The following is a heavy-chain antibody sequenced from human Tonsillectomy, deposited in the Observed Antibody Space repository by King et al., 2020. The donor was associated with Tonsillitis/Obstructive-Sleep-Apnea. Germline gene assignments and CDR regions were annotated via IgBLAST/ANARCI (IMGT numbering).Heavy chain of an antibody. Sequence: LQESGPGLVKPSQTLSVTCAISGDSVSSTSAAWNWIRQSPLRGLEWLGRTYYRSRWYNDYAASVKSRISINADTSKNDFSLQVNSETPEDTAVYYCAREYFYDSSGYRADTFDIWGQGTMVTVSP. CDR1: GDSVSSTSAA. D-gene: IGHD3-22*01. CDR3: AREYFYDSSGYRADTFDI. J-gene: IGHJ3*02. CDR2: TYYRSRWYN. V-gene: IGHV6-1*01.